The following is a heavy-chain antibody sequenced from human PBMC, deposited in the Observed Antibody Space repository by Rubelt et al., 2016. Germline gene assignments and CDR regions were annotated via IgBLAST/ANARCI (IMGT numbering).Heavy chain of an antibody. CDR2: ISSSSSTI. CDR3: ARDECGGGSCYFLFGDSYFDY. J-gene: IGHJ4*02. D-gene: IGHD2-15*01. V-gene: IGHV3-48*04. Sequence: GKGLEWVSYISSSSSTIYYADSVKGRFTISRDNAKNSLYLQMNSLRAEDTAVYYCARDECGGGSCYFLFGDSYFDYWGQGTLVTVSS.